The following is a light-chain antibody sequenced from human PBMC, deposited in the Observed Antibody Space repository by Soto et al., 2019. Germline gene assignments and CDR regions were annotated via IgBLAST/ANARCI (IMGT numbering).Light chain of an antibody. CDR2: PAS. J-gene: IGKJ1*01. Sequence: IQMTESPSSLSAAVGERVTITCRASQGIRDDLGWYQQKPEKAPKLLIYPASNLQSGVPSRFSGSGFGTDFTLTISSLQPEDFATYYCLQHSNYPHTFGQGTKVDIK. V-gene: IGKV1-6*02. CDR3: LQHSNYPHT. CDR1: QGIRDD.